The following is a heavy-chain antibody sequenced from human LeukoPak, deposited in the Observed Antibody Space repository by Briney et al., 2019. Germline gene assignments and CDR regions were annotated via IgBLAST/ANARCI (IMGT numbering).Heavy chain of an antibody. CDR1: GFTFSSYA. CDR2: ISYDGSNK. V-gene: IGHV3-30-3*01. CDR3: AKDMGSADTNDY. Sequence: GGSLRLSCAASGFTFSSYAMHWVRQAPGKGLEWVAVISYDGSNKYYADSVKGRFTISRDNSKNTLYLQMNSLRTEDTAVYYCAKDMGSADTNDYWSQGTLVTVSS. J-gene: IGHJ4*02. D-gene: IGHD2-2*01.